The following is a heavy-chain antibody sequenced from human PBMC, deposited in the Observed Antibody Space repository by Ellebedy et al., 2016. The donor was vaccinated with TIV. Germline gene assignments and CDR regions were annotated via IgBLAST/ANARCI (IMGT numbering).Heavy chain of an antibody. V-gene: IGHV4-34*01. Sequence: SETLSLTCAVYGGSFSGYYWSWIRQSPGKGLEWIGEINHSGGTNYNPSLKSRVTISVDTSKNQFSLKLSSVTAADTAVYYCARTGYGSGSYYKAYNWFDPWGQGTLVTVSS. D-gene: IGHD3-10*01. CDR2: INHSGGT. CDR1: GGSFSGYY. CDR3: ARTGYGSGSYYKAYNWFDP. J-gene: IGHJ5*02.